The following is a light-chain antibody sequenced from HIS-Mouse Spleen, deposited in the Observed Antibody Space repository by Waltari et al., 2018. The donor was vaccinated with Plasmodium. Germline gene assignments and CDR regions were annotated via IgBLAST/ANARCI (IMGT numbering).Light chain of an antibody. J-gene: IGKJ2*01. V-gene: IGKV1-6*01. Sequence: AIQITQSPSSLSASVGHRVTITCRASQGIRNDLGWYQQKPGKAPKLLISAASSLQSGVPSRFSGSGSGTDFTLTISSLQPEDFATYYCLQDYNYPYTFGQGTKLEIK. CDR2: AAS. CDR3: LQDYNYPYT. CDR1: QGIRND.